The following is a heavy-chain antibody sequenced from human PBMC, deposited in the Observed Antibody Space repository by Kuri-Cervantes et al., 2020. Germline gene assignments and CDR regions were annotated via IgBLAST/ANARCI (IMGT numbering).Heavy chain of an antibody. Sequence: ASVKVSCKASGYTFTYRYLHWVRQAPGQGLEWMGIINPSGGSTSYAQKFQGRVTMTRDTSTSTVYMELSSLRSEDTAVYYCASILQDWGIAVAGTGAFDIWGQGTMVTVSS. CDR1: GYTFTYRY. J-gene: IGHJ3*02. CDR2: INPSGGST. D-gene: IGHD6-19*01. CDR3: ASILQDWGIAVAGTGAFDI. V-gene: IGHV1-46*01.